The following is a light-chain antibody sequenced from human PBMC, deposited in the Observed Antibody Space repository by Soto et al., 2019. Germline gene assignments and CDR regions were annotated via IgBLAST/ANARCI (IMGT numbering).Light chain of an antibody. V-gene: IGKV3-20*01. J-gene: IGKJ1*01. CDR2: GAS. CDR1: QSVSSNY. CDR3: QQYSSSPLT. Sequence: EIVLTQSPGTRSLSPGERATLSCRASQSVSSNYLAWYQQKPGQAPRLLIYGASSRATGIPDRLSGSGSGTDFSLTISRLQPEDFAVYYCQQYSSSPLTFGQGTKVDIK.